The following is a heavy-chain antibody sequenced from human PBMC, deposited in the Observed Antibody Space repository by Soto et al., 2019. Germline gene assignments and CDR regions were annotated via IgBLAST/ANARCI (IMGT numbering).Heavy chain of an antibody. CDR1: GFTFSSYA. J-gene: IGHJ4*02. CDR2: ISYDGSNK. CDR3: ARRYYFDY. Sequence: QVQLVESGGGVVQPGRSLRLSCAASGFTFSSYAMHWVRQAPGKGLEWVAVISYDGSNKYYADSVKGRFTISRDNSKNTRYLQMNSLRAEDTAVYYCARRYYFDYWGQGTLVTVSS. V-gene: IGHV3-30-3*01.